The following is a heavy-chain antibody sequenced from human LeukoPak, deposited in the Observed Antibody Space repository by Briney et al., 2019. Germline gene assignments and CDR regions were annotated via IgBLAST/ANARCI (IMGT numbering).Heavy chain of an antibody. CDR2: TSDRGDYT. CDR3: AREMRSYGPDY. Sequence: GGSLRLSCAASGFTFTSYSMSWVRQAPGKGLEWVSGTSDRGDYTYYADSVKGRFTISRDNSKNTLYLQMNSLRAEDTAVYYCAREMRSYGPDYWGQGTLVTVSS. D-gene: IGHD5-18*01. CDR1: GFTFTSYS. J-gene: IGHJ4*02. V-gene: IGHV3-23*01.